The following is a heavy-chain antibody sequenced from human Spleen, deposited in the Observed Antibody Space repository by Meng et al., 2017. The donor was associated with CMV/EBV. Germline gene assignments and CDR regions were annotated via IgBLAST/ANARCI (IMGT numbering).Heavy chain of an antibody. D-gene: IGHD6-19*01. J-gene: IGHJ4*02. V-gene: IGHV6-1*01. CDR3: ARFIAVAHNYFDY. CDR2: TYYRSKWYN. CDR1: GASVSNTSAA. Sequence: QAQPQPSGPGLVKPSQALSLTCAISGASVSNTSAAWNWIRQSPSRGLEWLGRTYYRSKWYNDYAVSVKSRITINPDTSKNQFSLQLNSVTPEDTAVYYCARFIAVAHNYFDYWGQGTLVTVSS.